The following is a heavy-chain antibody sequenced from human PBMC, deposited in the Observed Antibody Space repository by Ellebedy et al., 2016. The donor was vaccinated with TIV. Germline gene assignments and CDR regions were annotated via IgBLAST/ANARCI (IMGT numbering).Heavy chain of an antibody. CDR3: AKTDPWHPIND. CDR1: GVTVSSVRYY. CDR2: VFHSGSS. J-gene: IGHJ4*02. Sequence: MPSETLSLTCNVSGVTVSSVRYYWACIRQTPGKGLEWLGSVFHSGSSYYNPSLKSRVTLSAEPTRNQFSLKLKTVTAEDTAVYYCAKTDPWHPINDWGQGILVTVSS. D-gene: IGHD2-21*02. V-gene: IGHV4-39*01.